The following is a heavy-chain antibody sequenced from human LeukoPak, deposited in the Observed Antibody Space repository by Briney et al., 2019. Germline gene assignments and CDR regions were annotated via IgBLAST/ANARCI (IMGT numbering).Heavy chain of an antibody. CDR3: ARSPPGLVRGGREGYYYYMDV. CDR1: GYSISSGYY. CDR2: IYHSGST. Sequence: SETLSLTCTVSGYSISSGYYWGWIRQPPGKGLEWIGSIYHSGSTYYNPSLKSRVTISVDTSKNQFSLKLSSVTAADTAVYYCARSPPGLVRGGREGYYYYMDVWGKGTTVTISS. J-gene: IGHJ6*03. V-gene: IGHV4-38-2*02. D-gene: IGHD4-23*01.